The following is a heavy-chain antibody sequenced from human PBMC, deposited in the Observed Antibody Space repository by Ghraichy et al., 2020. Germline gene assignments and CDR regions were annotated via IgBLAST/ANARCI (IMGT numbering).Heavy chain of an antibody. V-gene: IGHV4-30-2*01. CDR3: ARAPPSVYVDYEPRSYWYVDL. CDR2: IYHSGST. CDR1: GGSISSGGYS. J-gene: IGHJ2*01. Sequence: SETLSLTCAVSGGSISSGGYSWSWIRQPPGKGLEWIGYIYHSGSTYYNPSLKSRVTISVDRSKNQFSLKLSSVTAADTAVYYCARAPPSVYVDYEPRSYWYVDLWGRGTLVTVAS. D-gene: IGHD4-17*01.